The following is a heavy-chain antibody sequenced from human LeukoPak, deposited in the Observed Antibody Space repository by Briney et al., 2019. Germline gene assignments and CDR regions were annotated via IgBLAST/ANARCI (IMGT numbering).Heavy chain of an antibody. CDR3: ARDRGITMARGAIRWFDP. D-gene: IGHD3-10*01. J-gene: IGHJ5*02. Sequence: SETLSLTCTVSGGSISSYYWSWIRQPPGKGLEWIGYIYYSGSTNYNPSLKSRVTISVDTSKNQFSLKLSSVTAADTAVYYCARDRGITMARGAIRWFDPWGQGTLVTVSS. CDR1: GGSISSYY. V-gene: IGHV4-59*01. CDR2: IYYSGST.